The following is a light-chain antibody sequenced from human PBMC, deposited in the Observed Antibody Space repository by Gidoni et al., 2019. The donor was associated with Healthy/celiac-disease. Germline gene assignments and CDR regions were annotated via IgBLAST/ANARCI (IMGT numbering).Light chain of an antibody. CDR3: SSYTSSSTPGV. Sequence: QSALTQPASLTGSPGQSITISCTGTSSDVGGYNYVSWYQQHPGKAPKLMIYEVSTRPSGVSNRFSGSKSGNTASLTISGLQAEDEADYYCSSYTSSSTPGVFGGGTKLTVL. V-gene: IGLV2-14*01. CDR1: SSDVGGYNY. CDR2: EVS. J-gene: IGLJ2*01.